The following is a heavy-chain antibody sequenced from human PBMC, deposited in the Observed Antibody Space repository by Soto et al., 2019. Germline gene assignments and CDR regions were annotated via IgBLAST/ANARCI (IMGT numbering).Heavy chain of an antibody. CDR1: GGSISSYY. CDR3: ARWRGWFGYYFDY. V-gene: IGHV4-59*01. D-gene: IGHD3-10*01. J-gene: IGHJ4*02. Sequence: QVQLQESGPGLVKPSETLSLTCTVSGGSISSYYWSWIRQPPGKGLEWIGYIYYSGSTNYNPSLKSRVTISVDTSKNQFSLKLSSVTAADTAVYYCARWRGWFGYYFDYWGQGTLVTVSS. CDR2: IYYSGST.